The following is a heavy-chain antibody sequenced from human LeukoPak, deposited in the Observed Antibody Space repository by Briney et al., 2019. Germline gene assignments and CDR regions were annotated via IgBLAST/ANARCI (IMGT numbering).Heavy chain of an antibody. CDR3: ARDEYRSCPANY. J-gene: IGHJ4*02. CDR1: GYTFTSYG. D-gene: IGHD6-6*01. V-gene: IGHV1-18*01. Sequence: ASVRVSCKASGYTFTSYGISWVRQAPGQGLEWMGWISAYNGNTNYAQNLQGRVTMTTDTSTSTAYMELRSLRSDDTAVYYCARDEYRSCPANYWGQGTLVTVSS. CDR2: ISAYNGNT.